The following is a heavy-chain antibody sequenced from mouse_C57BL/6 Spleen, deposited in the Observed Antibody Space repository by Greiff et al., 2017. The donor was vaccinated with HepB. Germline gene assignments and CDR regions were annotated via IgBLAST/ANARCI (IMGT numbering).Heavy chain of an antibody. CDR1: GYTFTSYW. V-gene: IGHV1-55*01. Sequence: QVQLQQPGAELVKPGASVKMSCKASGYTFTSYWLTWVKQRPGQGLEWIGDIYPGSGSTNYNEKFKSKATLTVDKSSSTAYMQLSSLTSEDSAVYYCARGVSGYGGFDYWGQGTTLTVSS. D-gene: IGHD2-2*01. CDR2: IYPGSGST. CDR3: ARGVSGYGGFDY. J-gene: IGHJ2*01.